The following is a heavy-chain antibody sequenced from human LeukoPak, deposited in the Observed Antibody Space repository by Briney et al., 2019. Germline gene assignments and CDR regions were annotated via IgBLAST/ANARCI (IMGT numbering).Heavy chain of an antibody. CDR3: ARQGVNRDY. CDR1: GYNFISYW. CDR2: IYPGDSDT. Sequence: GESLKISCQGSGYNFISYWIGWVRQLPGKGLEWMGIIYPGDSDTRYSPSFQGQVTISADKSINTAYLQWSSLKASDAAMYYCARQGVNRDYWGQGTLVTVSS. V-gene: IGHV5-51*01. J-gene: IGHJ4*02. D-gene: IGHD3-10*01.